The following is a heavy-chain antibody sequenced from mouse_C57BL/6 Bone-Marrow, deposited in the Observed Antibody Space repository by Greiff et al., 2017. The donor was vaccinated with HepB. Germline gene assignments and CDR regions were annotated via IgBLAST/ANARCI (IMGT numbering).Heavy chain of an antibody. D-gene: IGHD2-2*01. Sequence: EVKLVESGGGLVQPGESLKLSCESNEYEFPSHDMSWVRKTPEKRLELVAAINSDGGSTYYPDTMERRFIISRDNTKKTLYLQMSSLRSEDTALYYCASYYGYDVRYFDVWGTGTTVTVSS. CDR3: ASYYGYDVRYFDV. V-gene: IGHV5-2*03. CDR2: INSDGGST. CDR1: EYEFPSHD. J-gene: IGHJ1*03.